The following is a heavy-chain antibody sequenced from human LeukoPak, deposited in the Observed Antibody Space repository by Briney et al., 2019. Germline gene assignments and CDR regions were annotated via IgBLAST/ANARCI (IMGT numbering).Heavy chain of an antibody. D-gene: IGHD6-13*01. V-gene: IGHV3-7*01. CDR1: GFTFSSHW. CDR3: ARDSEYSSSFAFDI. Sequence: GGSLRLSCAASGFTFSSHWMTWVRQAPGKGLEWVANINQDGSETYYVDSVKGRFTISRDNAKNSLYLQMNSLRAEDTAVYYCARDSEYSSSFAFDIWGQGTMVTVSS. J-gene: IGHJ3*02. CDR2: INQDGSET.